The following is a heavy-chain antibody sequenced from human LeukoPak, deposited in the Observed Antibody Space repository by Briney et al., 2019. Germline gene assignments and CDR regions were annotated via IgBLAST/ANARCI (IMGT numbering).Heavy chain of an antibody. J-gene: IGHJ4*02. Sequence: TGGSLRLSCAASGFTFSTYGMHWVRQAPGKGLEWVAVIWYDGGNKDYADSVKGRFTISRDNSKNTLYLQMNSLRAEDTAVYYCAKDLSIWCSGGTCDRVGYDYWGQGTLVTVSS. D-gene: IGHD2-15*01. CDR2: IWYDGGNK. V-gene: IGHV3-33*06. CDR3: AKDLSIWCSGGTCDRVGYDY. CDR1: GFTFSTYG.